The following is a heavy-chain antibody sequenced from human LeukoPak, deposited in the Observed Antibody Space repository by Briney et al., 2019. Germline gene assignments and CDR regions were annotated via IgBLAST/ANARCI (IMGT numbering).Heavy chain of an antibody. CDR1: GGSFSGYY. CDR2: INHSGNT. CDR3: ARASGSYSTNFSDY. J-gene: IGHJ4*02. Sequence: SETLSLTCAVYGGSFSGYYWSWIRQPPGKGLEWIGEINHSGNTNYNPSLKSRVTISVDTSKNQFSLKLSSVTAADTAVYYCARASGSYSTNFSDYWGQGTLVTVSS. V-gene: IGHV4-34*01. D-gene: IGHD1-26*01.